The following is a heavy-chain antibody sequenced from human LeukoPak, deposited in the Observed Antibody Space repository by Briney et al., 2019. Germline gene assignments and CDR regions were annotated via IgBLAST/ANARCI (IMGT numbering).Heavy chain of an antibody. CDR2: IYYSGST. V-gene: IGHV4-39*07. CDR3: ARAEKWGYSYGTYYFDY. Sequence: PSETLSLTCTVSGGSISSSSYYWGWIRQPPGKGLEWIGSIYYSGSTYYNPSLKSRVTISVDTSKNQFSLKLSSVTAADTAVYYCARAEKWGYSYGTYYFDYWGQGTLVTVSS. D-gene: IGHD5-18*01. CDR1: GGSISSSSYY. J-gene: IGHJ4*02.